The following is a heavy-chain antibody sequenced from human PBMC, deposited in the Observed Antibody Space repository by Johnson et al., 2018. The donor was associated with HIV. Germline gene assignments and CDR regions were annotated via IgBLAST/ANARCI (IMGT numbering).Heavy chain of an antibody. CDR3: AKGGVTTLDAFDI. V-gene: IGHV3-11*01. CDR2: ISSSGSII. CDR1: GFTLSDYY. D-gene: IGHD4-17*01. J-gene: IGHJ3*02. Sequence: QVQLVESGGGLVKPGGSLRLSCAASGFTLSDYYMSWVRQAPGKGLEWVSYISSSGSIIYYADSVKGRFTISRDNSKNTLYLQMNSLRAEDTAVYYCAKGGVTTLDAFDIWGQGTMVTVSS.